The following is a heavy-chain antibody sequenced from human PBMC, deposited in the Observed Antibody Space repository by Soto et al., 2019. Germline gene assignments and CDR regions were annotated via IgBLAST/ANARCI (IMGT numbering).Heavy chain of an antibody. V-gene: IGHV1-2*04. D-gene: IGHD6-19*01. Sequence: ASLKVSCKASGYTFTVYYMHWVRQAPGQGLEWMGWINPNSGGTNYAQKFQGWVTMTRHTSISTAYMELSRLRSDDTAAYYCATRSDIAVVSGALAEYFQHWGQGTLVTV. J-gene: IGHJ1*01. CDR3: ATRSDIAVVSGALAEYFQH. CDR2: INPNSGGT. CDR1: GYTFTVYY.